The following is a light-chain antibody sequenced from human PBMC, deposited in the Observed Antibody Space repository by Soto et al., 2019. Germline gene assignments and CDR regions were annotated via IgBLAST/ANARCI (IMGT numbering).Light chain of an antibody. CDR1: QSISSW. CDR2: DAS. V-gene: IGKV1-5*01. Sequence: DIQMTQSPSTLSASVGDRVTITCRASQSISSWLAWYQQKPGKAHKLLIYDASSLESGVPSRFSGSGSGTEFTLTISSLQPDDFATYYCQQYNSYLYTFGQGTNLEIK. J-gene: IGKJ2*01. CDR3: QQYNSYLYT.